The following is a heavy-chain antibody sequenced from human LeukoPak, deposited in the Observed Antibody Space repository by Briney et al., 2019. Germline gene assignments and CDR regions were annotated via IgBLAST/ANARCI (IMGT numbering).Heavy chain of an antibody. CDR1: GFTFDDYA. CDR3: AKVFVVAATTDAFDI. V-gene: IGHV3-9*01. Sequence: PGRSLRLSCAASGFTFDDYAMHWVRQAPGKGLEWVSGISWNSGSIGYADSVKGRFTISRDNAKNSLYLQMNSLRAEDTALYYCAKVFVVAATTDAFDIWGQGTMVTVSS. D-gene: IGHD2-15*01. CDR2: ISWNSGSI. J-gene: IGHJ3*02.